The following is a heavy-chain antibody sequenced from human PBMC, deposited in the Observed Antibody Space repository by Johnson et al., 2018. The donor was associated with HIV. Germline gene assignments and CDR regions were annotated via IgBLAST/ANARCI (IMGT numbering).Heavy chain of an antibody. D-gene: IGHD6-13*01. CDR1: GFTFSDYY. CDR3: ARDQRLAAVATDGFDV. J-gene: IGHJ3*01. CDR2: LSSSGSTI. Sequence: QVQLVESGGGLVQPGGSLRLSCAASGFTFSDYYMSWIRQAPGTGLEWVSSLSSSGSTIYYADSLKGRFTISRDNAKNSLYLQMNSLRAEDTAVYYCARDQRLAAVATDGFDVWGQGTVVTVSS. V-gene: IGHV3-11*04.